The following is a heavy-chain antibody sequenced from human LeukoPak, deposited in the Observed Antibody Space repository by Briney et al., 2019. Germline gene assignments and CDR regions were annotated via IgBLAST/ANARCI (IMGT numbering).Heavy chain of an antibody. V-gene: IGHV1-69*05. CDR2: IIPIFGTA. CDR3: ALSPYDFWSGYYYYYYMDV. CDR1: GGTFSSYA. J-gene: IGHJ6*03. Sequence: ASVKVSCKASGGTFSSYAISWVRQAPGQGLEWMGGIIPIFGTANYAQKFQGRVTITTDESTSTAHMELSSLRSEDTAVYYCALSPYDFWSGYYYYYYMDVWGKGTTVTVSS. D-gene: IGHD3-3*01.